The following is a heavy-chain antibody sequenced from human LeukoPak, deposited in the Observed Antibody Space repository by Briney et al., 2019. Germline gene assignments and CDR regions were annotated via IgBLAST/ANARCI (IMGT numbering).Heavy chain of an antibody. J-gene: IGHJ4*02. D-gene: IGHD3-22*01. CDR3: ARDHTYYYDSSGYSSHFDY. CDR2: IYTSGST. Sequence: ASETLSLTCTVSGGSISSGSYYWSWIRQPAGKGLEWIGRIYTSGSTNYNPSLKSRVTISVDTSKNQFSLKLSSVTAADTAVYYCARDHTYYYDSSGYSSHFDYWGQGTLVTVSS. V-gene: IGHV4-61*02. CDR1: GGSISSGSYY.